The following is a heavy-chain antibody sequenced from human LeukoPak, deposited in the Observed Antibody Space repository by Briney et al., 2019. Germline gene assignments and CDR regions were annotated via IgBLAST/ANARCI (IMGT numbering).Heavy chain of an antibody. D-gene: IGHD6-19*01. CDR1: GFTFSSSG. Sequence: GGSLRLSCGASGFTFSSSGMHWVRQAPGKGLEWVAVISYDESNKYYADSVKGRFTISRDKSKNTLYLQMNSLRAEDTAVYYCAKDVSEWLAFDYWGQGTLVTVSS. J-gene: IGHJ4*02. CDR2: ISYDESNK. CDR3: AKDVSEWLAFDY. V-gene: IGHV3-30*18.